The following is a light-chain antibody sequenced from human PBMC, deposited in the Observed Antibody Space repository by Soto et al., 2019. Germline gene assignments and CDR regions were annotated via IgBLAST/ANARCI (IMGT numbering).Light chain of an antibody. CDR2: GAS. J-gene: IGKJ1*01. Sequence: ELVMTQSPATLSVSPGGRATLSCRASQSISDTLAWYQQKPGQAPRLLIYGASTRATAIPARFSGSGSGTEFTLTISSLQSEEFAVYYCQQYNNWPVTVGQGTKVDIK. CDR3: QQYNNWPVT. V-gene: IGKV3-15*01. CDR1: QSISDT.